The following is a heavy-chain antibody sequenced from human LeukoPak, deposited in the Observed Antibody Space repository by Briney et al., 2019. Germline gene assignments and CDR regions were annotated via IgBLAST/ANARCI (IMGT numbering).Heavy chain of an antibody. Sequence: GGSLTLSCAASGFTFSSYNMNWVRQAPGKGLEWVSFISSSSSYIYYADSVKGRFTISRDNSKNTLYLQMNSLRAEDTAVYYCAKAPRPYCSGGSCYPYDYWGQGTLVTVSS. CDR3: AKAPRPYCSGGSCYPYDY. V-gene: IGHV3-21*04. D-gene: IGHD2-15*01. CDR2: ISSSSSYI. J-gene: IGHJ4*02. CDR1: GFTFSSYN.